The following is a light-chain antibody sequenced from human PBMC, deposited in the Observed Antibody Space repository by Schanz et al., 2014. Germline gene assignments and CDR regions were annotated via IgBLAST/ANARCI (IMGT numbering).Light chain of an antibody. CDR3: SSYTRSSPVV. CDR1: SSDVGNYNL. J-gene: IGLJ2*01. V-gene: IGLV2-14*02. CDR2: EGS. Sequence: QSALTQPASVSGSPGQSITISCTGTSSDVGNYNLVSWYQQHPGKAPKLMIYEGSRRPSGVSNRFSGSKSGNTASLTISGLQAEDEADYYCSSYTRSSPVVFGGGTKLTVL.